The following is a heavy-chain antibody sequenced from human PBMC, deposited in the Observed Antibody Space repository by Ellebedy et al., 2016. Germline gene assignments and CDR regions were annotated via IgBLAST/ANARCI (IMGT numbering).Heavy chain of an antibody. D-gene: IGHD3-10*01. CDR1: GFTFSSQT. CDR2: IGGSGAA. CDR3: AKPPPSVVIWFGELLDAFDI. V-gene: IGHV3-23*01. Sequence: GESLKISXAASGFTFSSQTMCWVRQGRERGLEWVSTIGGSGAAYYAASVKGRFTISRDNSKNTLYLQMNSLRAEDTAVYYCAKPPPSVVIWFGELLDAFDIWGQGTMVTVSS. J-gene: IGHJ3*02.